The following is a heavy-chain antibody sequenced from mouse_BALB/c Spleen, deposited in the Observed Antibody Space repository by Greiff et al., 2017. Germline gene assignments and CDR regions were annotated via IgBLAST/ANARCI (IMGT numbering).Heavy chain of an antibody. D-gene: IGHD2-4*01. Sequence: EVKVVESGGGLVKPGRSLKLSCAASGFTFSSYTMSWVRQTPGKGLEWVATISSGGSYTYYPDSVKGRFTISRDNAKNTLYLQMSSLKSEDTAMYYCTRGEATMSTTGRDYYALAYWGQGTSVTVSS. J-gene: IGHJ4*01. V-gene: IGHV5-6-4*01. CDR3: TRGEATMSTTGRDYYALAY. CDR2: ISSGGSYT. CDR1: GFTFSSYT.